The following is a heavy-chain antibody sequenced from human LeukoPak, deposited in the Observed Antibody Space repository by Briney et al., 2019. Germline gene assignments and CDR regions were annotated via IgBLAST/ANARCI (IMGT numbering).Heavy chain of an antibody. CDR2: LYYSGST. CDR1: GGSISSSSYY. D-gene: IGHD6-19*01. V-gene: IGHV4-39*01. CDR3: ARPQTSIAVTAPDAFDI. Sequence: SETLSLTCTVSGGSISSSSYYWAWIRQPPGKGLEWIGSLYYSGSTYYNPSLKSRVTISVDTSKNQFSLRLSSVTAADTAVYYCARPQTSIAVTAPDAFDIWGQGTMVTVSS. J-gene: IGHJ3*02.